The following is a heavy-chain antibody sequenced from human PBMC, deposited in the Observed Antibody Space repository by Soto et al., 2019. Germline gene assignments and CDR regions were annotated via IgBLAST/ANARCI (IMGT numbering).Heavy chain of an antibody. D-gene: IGHD3-22*01. Sequence: GASVKVSCKASGGTFSSYAISWVRQAPGQGLEWMGGIIPIFGTANYAQKFQGRVTITADESTSTAYMELSSLRSEDTAVYYCARNNLPIYDSSGYPPNNYYYYGMDVWGQGTTVTVSS. CDR1: GGTFSSYA. J-gene: IGHJ6*02. V-gene: IGHV1-69*13. CDR2: IIPIFGTA. CDR3: ARNNLPIYDSSGYPPNNYYYYGMDV.